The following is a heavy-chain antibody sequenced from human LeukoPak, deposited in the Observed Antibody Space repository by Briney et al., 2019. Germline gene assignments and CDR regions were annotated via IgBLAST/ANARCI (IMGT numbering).Heavy chain of an antibody. Sequence: SETLSLTCAVYGGSFSGYYWSWIRQPPGKGLEWIGEINHSGSTNYNPSLKSRVTISVDMSKNQFSLKLSSVTAADTAVYYCARGNYCSSTSCSYYYGMDVWGKGTTVTVSS. J-gene: IGHJ6*04. CDR1: GGSFSGYY. CDR2: INHSGST. V-gene: IGHV4-34*01. CDR3: ARGNYCSSTSCSYYYGMDV. D-gene: IGHD2-2*01.